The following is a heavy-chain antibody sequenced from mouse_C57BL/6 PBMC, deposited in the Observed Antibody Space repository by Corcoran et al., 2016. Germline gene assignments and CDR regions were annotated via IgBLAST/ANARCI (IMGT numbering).Heavy chain of an antibody. Sequence: EVQLQQSGPELVKPGASVKIPCKASGYTFTDYNMDWVKQSHGKSLEWIGDINPNNGGTIYNQKFKGKATLTVDKSSSTAYMELRSLTSEDTAGYYCARGRLLTTVVATDYAMDYWGQGTSVTVSS. J-gene: IGHJ4*01. CDR2: INPNNGGT. D-gene: IGHD1-1*01. CDR3: ARGRLLTTVVATDYAMDY. CDR1: GYTFTDYN. V-gene: IGHV1-18*01.